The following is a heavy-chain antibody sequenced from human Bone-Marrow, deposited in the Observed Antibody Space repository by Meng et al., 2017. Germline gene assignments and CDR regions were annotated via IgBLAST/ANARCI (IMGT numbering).Heavy chain of an antibody. D-gene: IGHD1-1*01. V-gene: IGHV3-23*04. CDR1: GFTFSSYA. CDR3: NWNDFGDY. J-gene: IGHJ4*02. CDR2: ISGSGGST. Sequence: VQLGESGGGVVQPGRSLRLSCAASGFTFSSYAMSWVRQAPGKGLEWVSAISGSGGSTYYADSVKGRFTISRDNSKNTLYLQMNSLRAEDTAVYYCNWNDFGDYWGQGALVTVSS.